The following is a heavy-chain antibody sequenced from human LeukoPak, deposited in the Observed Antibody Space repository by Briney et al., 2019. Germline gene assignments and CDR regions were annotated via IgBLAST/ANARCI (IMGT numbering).Heavy chain of an antibody. J-gene: IGHJ4*02. Sequence: SETLSLTCTVSGGSISSSSYYCGWIRQPPGKGLEWIGSIYHSGSTYYNPSLKSQVTISVDRSKNQFSLKLSSVTAADTAVYYCARWEGEMVEGFGYWGQGTLVTVSS. CDR3: ARWEGEMVEGFGY. CDR2: IYHSGST. CDR1: GGSISSSSYY. D-gene: IGHD5-24*01. V-gene: IGHV4-39*07.